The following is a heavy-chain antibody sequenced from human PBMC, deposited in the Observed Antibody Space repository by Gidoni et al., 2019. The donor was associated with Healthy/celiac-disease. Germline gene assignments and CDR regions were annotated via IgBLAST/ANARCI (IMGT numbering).Heavy chain of an antibody. Sequence: EVQLLESGGGLVQPGGSLSLSCAASGFTFSSYAMSWVRQAPGKGLEWVSAISGSGGSTYYADSVKGRFTISRDNSKNTLYLQMNSLRAEDTAVYYCAGGFLEWYGFDYWGQGTLVTVSS. D-gene: IGHD3-3*01. CDR2: ISGSGGST. CDR1: GFTFSSYA. J-gene: IGHJ4*02. V-gene: IGHV3-23*01. CDR3: AGGFLEWYGFDY.